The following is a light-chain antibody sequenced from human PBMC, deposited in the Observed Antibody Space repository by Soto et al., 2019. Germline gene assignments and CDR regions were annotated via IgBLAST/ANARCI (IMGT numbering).Light chain of an antibody. J-gene: IGLJ2*01. V-gene: IGLV2-8*01. CDR2: EVY. CDR1: SSDVGSYNY. CDR3: TSHAGSNNPVV. Sequence: QSALTQHPSASGSPGQSVTISCTGTSSDVGSYNYVSWYQQHPGKAPKLMIYEVYKRPSGVPDRFSGSKSGNTASLTVSGLQAEDEAAYFCTSHAGSNNPVVFGGGTKLTVL.